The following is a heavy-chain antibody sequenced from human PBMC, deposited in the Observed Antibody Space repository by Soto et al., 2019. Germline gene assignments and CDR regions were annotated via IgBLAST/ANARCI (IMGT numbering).Heavy chain of an antibody. Sequence: QVQLVQSGAEVKKPGASVKVSCKASGYTFTSYGISWVRQAPGQGLEWMGWLSAYNGNTNYAQKLQGRVTMTTDTSTSTAYMELRSLRSDDTAVDSCARWGSSSAPPHYYYYGMDVWGEGTTVTVSS. CDR3: ARWGSSSAPPHYYYYGMDV. J-gene: IGHJ6*04. CDR1: GYTFTSYG. CDR2: LSAYNGNT. V-gene: IGHV1-18*04. D-gene: IGHD6-6*01.